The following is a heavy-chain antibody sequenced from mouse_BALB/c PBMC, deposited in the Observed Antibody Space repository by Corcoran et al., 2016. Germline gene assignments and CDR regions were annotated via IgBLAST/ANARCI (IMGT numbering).Heavy chain of an antibody. J-gene: IGHJ1*01. Sequence: QMQLQVSGPGLVKPSQSLFLACSITGFPITSGYYWIWIRQSPGKPLEWMGYITHSGETFYNPSLQSPISITRETSKNQFFLQLNSVTTEDTAMYYCAGDRLGYWYFDVWGAGTTVTVSS. V-gene: IGHV12-3*02. CDR3: AGDRLGYWYFDV. CDR1: GFPITSGYY. CDR2: ITHSGET.